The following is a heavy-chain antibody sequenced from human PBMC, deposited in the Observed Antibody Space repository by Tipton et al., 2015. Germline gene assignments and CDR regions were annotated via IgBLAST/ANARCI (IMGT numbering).Heavy chain of an antibody. V-gene: IGHV4-38-2*02. Sequence: LRLSCAVSAYSITSDYYWGWIRQPPGKGLEWIGYIYSSGSTNYNPSLKSRVTISVDTSKNQFSLKLNSVTAADTAVYYCARDLEHGMDVWGQGTTVTVSS. CDR1: AYSITSDYY. D-gene: IGHD5-24*01. J-gene: IGHJ6*02. CDR3: ARDLEHGMDV. CDR2: IYSSGST.